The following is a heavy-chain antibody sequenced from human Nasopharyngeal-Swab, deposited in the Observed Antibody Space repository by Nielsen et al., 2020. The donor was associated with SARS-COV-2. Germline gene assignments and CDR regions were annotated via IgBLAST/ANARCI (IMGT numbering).Heavy chain of an antibody. D-gene: IGHD2-15*01. CDR2: ISGSGGST. J-gene: IGHJ6*02. CDR3: AREYCSGGSCYYYYGMDV. CDR1: GFTFSSYA. V-gene: IGHV3-23*01. Sequence: AGSLRLSCAASGFTFSSYAMSWVRQAPGKGLEWVSAISGSGGSTYYADSVKGRFTISRDNSKNTLYLQMNSLRAEDTAVYYCAREYCSGGSCYYYYGMDVWGQGNPGHRLL.